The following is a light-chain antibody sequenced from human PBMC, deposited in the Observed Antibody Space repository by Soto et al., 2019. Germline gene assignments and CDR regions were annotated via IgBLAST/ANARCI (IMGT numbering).Light chain of an antibody. CDR3: QSYDSSLSGWV. V-gene: IGLV1-40*01. Sequence: QSVLTQPPSVSGAPGQRVTISCTGSSSNIGAGYDVHWYQQLPGTAPKLLIYGNSNRPSGVPERFSGSKSGTSASLAITGLQAEDEADYYCQSYDSSLSGWVFGGGTTVTVL. CDR1: SSNIGAGYD. J-gene: IGLJ3*02. CDR2: GNS.